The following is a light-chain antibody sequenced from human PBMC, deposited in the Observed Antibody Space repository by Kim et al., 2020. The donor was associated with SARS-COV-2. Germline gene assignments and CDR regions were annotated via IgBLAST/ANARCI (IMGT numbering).Light chain of an antibody. CDR1: ESVSGNY. CDR3: QQYDTSPSCT. Sequence: VLTQSPGTLSLSPGERATLSCRASESVSGNYLAWYQQRHGQAPRLLISSASRRATGIPDRFSGSGSGTDFTLTISRLESEDFAVYYCQQYDTSPSCTFGQGTKLEI. CDR2: SAS. V-gene: IGKV3-20*01. J-gene: IGKJ2*02.